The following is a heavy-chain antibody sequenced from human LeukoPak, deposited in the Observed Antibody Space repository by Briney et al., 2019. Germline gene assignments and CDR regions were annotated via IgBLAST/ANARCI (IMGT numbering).Heavy chain of an antibody. CDR3: ARVDTAMVFYYYYYMDV. J-gene: IGHJ6*03. D-gene: IGHD5-18*01. CDR2: INSDGSST. Sequence: GGSLRLSCAASGFTFSSYWMHWVRQAPGKGLVWVSRINSDGSSTSYADSVKGRFTISRDNAKSTLYLQMNSLRAEGTAVYYCARVDTAMVFYYYYYMDVWGKGTTVTVSS. V-gene: IGHV3-74*01. CDR1: GFTFSSYW.